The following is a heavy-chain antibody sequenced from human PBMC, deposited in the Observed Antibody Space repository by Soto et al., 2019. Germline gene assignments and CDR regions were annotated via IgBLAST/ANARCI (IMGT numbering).Heavy chain of an antibody. J-gene: IGHJ6*03. Sequence: SETLSLTCTVSGGSISSYYWSWIRQPPGKGLEWIGEINHSGSINYNPSLKSRVTISLDASKNYVSLTLSSVTAADTAVYYCARGGGFYYMDVWDNGTTVTVSS. V-gene: IGHV4-59*12. D-gene: IGHD3-10*01. CDR2: INHSGSI. CDR3: ARGGGFYYMDV. CDR1: GGSISSYY.